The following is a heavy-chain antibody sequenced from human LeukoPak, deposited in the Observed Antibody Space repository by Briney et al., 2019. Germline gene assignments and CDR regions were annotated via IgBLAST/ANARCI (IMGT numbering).Heavy chain of an antibody. Sequence: PSETLSLTCAVYGGSFSGYYWSWVRQAPGKGLEWVSAISGSGGSTYYADSVKGRFTISRDNSKNTLYLQMNSLRAEDTAVYYCPPRSWIAAAGKIINWGQGTLVTVSS. CDR3: PPRSWIAAAGKIIN. D-gene: IGHD6-13*01. J-gene: IGHJ4*02. CDR1: GGSFSGYY. CDR2: ISGSGGST. V-gene: IGHV3-23*01.